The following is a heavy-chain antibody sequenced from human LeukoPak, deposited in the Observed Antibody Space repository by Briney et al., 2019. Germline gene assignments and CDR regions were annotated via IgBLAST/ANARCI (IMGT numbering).Heavy chain of an antibody. J-gene: IGHJ4*02. CDR1: GGSFSGYY. V-gene: IGHV4-34*01. D-gene: IGHD3-22*01. CDR2: INHSGST. CDR3: ARGRVIAHYDSSGYYSFDY. Sequence: PSETLSLTCAVYGGSFSGYYWSWIRQPPGKGLEWIGEINHSGSTNYNPSLKSRVTISVDTSKNQFSLKLSSVTAADTAVYYCARGRVIAHYDSSGYYSFDYWGQGTLVTVSS.